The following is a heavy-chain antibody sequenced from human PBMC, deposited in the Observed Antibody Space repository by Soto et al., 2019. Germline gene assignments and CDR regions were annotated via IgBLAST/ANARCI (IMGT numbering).Heavy chain of an antibody. Sequence: GSLRLSCAASGFTFSSYDMHWVRQATGKGLEWVSAIGTAGDTYYPGSVKGRFTISRENAKNSLYLQMNSLRAGDTAVYYCARGGSGPRAGAFDIWGQGTMVTVSS. J-gene: IGHJ3*02. D-gene: IGHD6-19*01. CDR1: GFTFSSYD. CDR2: IGTAGDT. CDR3: ARGGSGPRAGAFDI. V-gene: IGHV3-13*01.